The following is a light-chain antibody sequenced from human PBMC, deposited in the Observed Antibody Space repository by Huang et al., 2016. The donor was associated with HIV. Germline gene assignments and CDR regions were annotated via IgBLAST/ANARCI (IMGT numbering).Light chain of an antibody. CDR3: QQYNSWPGT. CDR1: QSVSSN. CDR2: SAS. V-gene: IGKV3-15*01. Sequence: EIVMTQSPATLSVSPGESATLSCRASQSVSSNLGCYQQKPGQAPRRLIYSASTRATGIPARFSGSGAGTEFTLTISSLQYEDFAVYHCQQYNSWPGTFGQGTKVEIK. J-gene: IGKJ1*01.